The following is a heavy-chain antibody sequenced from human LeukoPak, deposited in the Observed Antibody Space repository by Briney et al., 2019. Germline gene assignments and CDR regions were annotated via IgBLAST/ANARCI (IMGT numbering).Heavy chain of an antibody. CDR3: ARASYSYDINGWVPFDY. CDR1: GNSISSGDNY. D-gene: IGHD3-22*01. V-gene: IGHV4-61*02. Sequence: SETLSLTCTVSGNSISSGDNYWSWIRQTAGKGLEWIGRIYTSGSTNYNPSLKSRVTISGDTSKNQFSLRLSSVTAADTAVYYCARASYSYDINGWVPFDYWGQGTLVTVSS. J-gene: IGHJ4*02. CDR2: IYTSGST.